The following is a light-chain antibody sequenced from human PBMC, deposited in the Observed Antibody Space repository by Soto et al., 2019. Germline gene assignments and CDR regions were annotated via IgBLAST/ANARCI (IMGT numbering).Light chain of an antibody. J-gene: IGLJ1*01. V-gene: IGLV1-40*01. Sequence: QSVLTQPPSLSVAPGQRVAISFTGSSSNIGAEYDVHWYQQLPGTAPKRLIYGDNNRPSGVPDRFSGSKSGTSASLAITGLQPEDEADYYCQSYDSSLTTFVFGTGTKVTV. CDR3: QSYDSSLTTFV. CDR1: SSNIGAEYD. CDR2: GDN.